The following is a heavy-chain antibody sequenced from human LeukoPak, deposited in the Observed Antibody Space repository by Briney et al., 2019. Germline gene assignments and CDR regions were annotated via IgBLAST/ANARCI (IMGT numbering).Heavy chain of an antibody. Sequence: SETLSLTCAVYGGSFSGYYWSWIRQPPGKGLERIGEINHSGSTNYNPSLKSRVTISVDTSKNQFSLKLSSVTAADTAVYYCARLRQVVPAAHSYYFDYWGQGTLVTVSS. V-gene: IGHV4-34*01. CDR3: ARLRQVVPAAHSYYFDY. CDR1: GGSFSGYY. J-gene: IGHJ4*02. CDR2: INHSGST. D-gene: IGHD2-2*01.